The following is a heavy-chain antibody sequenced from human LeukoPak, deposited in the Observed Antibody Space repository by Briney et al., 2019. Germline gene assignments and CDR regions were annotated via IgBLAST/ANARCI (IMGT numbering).Heavy chain of an antibody. V-gene: IGHV1-18*01. J-gene: IGHJ6*02. CDR1: GYTFTSYG. CDR3: ARDSPIPPLYYYYGMDV. CDR2: ISAYNGNT. Sequence: AASVKVSCKASGYTFTSYGISWVRQAPGQGLEWMGWISAYNGNTNYAQKLQGRVTMTTDTSTSTAYMELRSLRSDDTAVYYCARDSPIPPLYYYYGMDVWGQGTTVTVSS.